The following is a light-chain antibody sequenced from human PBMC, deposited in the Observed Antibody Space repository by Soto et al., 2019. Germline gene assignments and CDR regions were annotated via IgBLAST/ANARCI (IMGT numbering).Light chain of an antibody. Sequence: EIVMTQSPATLSVSPGERVKLSCRASQSVSRSLAWYQQKPGQAPRLLIYGASTRATGIPARFSGSGSGTEFTLTISSLQSEDFAVYYCQQYNNWPPFTFGPGTKVDIK. CDR1: QSVSRS. V-gene: IGKV3-15*01. CDR2: GAS. J-gene: IGKJ3*01. CDR3: QQYNNWPPFT.